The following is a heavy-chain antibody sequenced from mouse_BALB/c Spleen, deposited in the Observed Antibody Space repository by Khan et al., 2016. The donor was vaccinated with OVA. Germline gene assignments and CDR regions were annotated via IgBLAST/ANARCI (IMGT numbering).Heavy chain of an antibody. D-gene: IGHD1-3*01. CDR1: GFDFSRYW. J-gene: IGHJ4*01. CDR2: INPDSSTI. CDR3: VRQLSDAMDY. Sequence: EVKLLESGGGLVQPGGSLKLSCAASGFDFSRYWMSWVRQAPGQGLEWIGEINPDSSTINYMPSLKDKFVISRDNAKNTLYLQMIKVRSEDTALYYCVRQLSDAMDYWGQGTSVTVSS. V-gene: IGHV4-1*02.